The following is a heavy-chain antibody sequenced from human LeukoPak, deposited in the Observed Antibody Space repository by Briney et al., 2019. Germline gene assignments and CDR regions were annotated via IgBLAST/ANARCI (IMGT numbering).Heavy chain of an antibody. CDR3: ARLGDSYATDY. V-gene: IGHV4-39*01. Sequence: SETLSLTCTVSGGSISGSSYYWGWIRQPPGKGLEWIGSIYYSGSTYYNPSLKSRVTISVDTSKNQFSLKLSSVTAADTAVYYCARLGDSYATDYWGQGTLVTVPS. J-gene: IGHJ4*02. D-gene: IGHD5-18*01. CDR2: IYYSGST. CDR1: GGSISGSSYY.